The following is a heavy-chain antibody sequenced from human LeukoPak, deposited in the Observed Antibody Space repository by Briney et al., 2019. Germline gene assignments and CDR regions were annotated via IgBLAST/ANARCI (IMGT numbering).Heavy chain of an antibody. D-gene: IGHD4-17*01. J-gene: IGHJ6*03. CDR3: AKDSTAGSYYYYYMDV. Sequence: GGSLRLSCAASGFTFSSYAMGWVRQAPGKGLEWVSAISGSGGSTYYADSVKGRFTISRDNSKNTLYLQMNSLRAEDTAVYYCAKDSTAGSYYYYYMDVWGKGTTVTVSS. CDR2: ISGSGGST. CDR1: GFTFSSYA. V-gene: IGHV3-23*01.